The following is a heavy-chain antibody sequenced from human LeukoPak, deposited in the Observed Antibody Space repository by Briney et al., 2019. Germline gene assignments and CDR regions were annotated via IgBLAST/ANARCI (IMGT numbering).Heavy chain of an antibody. D-gene: IGHD3-22*01. Sequence: ASVKVSCKASGYTFTSYGISWVRQAPGQGLEWMGWISAYNGNTNYAQKLQGRVTITTDTSTSTAYMELRSLRSDDTAVYYCARGGYYYDSSGYFSYWGQGTLVTVSS. CDR1: GYTFTSYG. V-gene: IGHV1-18*01. CDR3: ARGGYYYDSSGYFSY. J-gene: IGHJ4*02. CDR2: ISAYNGNT.